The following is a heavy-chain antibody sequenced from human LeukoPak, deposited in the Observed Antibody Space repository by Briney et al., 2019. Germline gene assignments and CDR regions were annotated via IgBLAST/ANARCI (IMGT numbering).Heavy chain of an antibody. CDR2: INPADSDT. J-gene: IGHJ4*02. D-gene: IGHD5-18*01. CDR3: VWGTGGYRYEY. CDR1: GYSFTNNW. V-gene: IGHV5-51*01. Sequence: GESLKISCKGSGYSFTNNWIGWVRQMPGKGLEWMGIINPADSDTRYGPSLQGQVAISADKSINTAYLQWSSLKASDTAIYFCVWGTGGYRYEYWGQGTPVTVSS.